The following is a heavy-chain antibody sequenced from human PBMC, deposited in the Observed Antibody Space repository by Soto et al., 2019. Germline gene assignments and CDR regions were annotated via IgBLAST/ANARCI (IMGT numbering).Heavy chain of an antibody. J-gene: IGHJ4*02. CDR3: ARQSIYCSGGSCYSYYFDY. Sequence: GGSLSLSCAASGFTFSSYEMNWVRQAPGKGLEWVSYISSSGSTIYYADSVKGRFTISRDNAKNSLYLQMNSLRAEDTAVYYCARQSIYCSGGSCYSYYFDYWGQGTLVTVSS. V-gene: IGHV3-48*03. CDR1: GFTFSSYE. CDR2: ISSSGSTI. D-gene: IGHD2-15*01.